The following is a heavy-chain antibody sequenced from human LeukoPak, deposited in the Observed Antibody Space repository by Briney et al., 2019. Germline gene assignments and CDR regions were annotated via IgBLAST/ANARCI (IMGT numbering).Heavy chain of an antibody. J-gene: IGHJ3*02. Sequence: SETLSLTCAVYGGSFSGYYWSWIRQPPGKGLEWIGEINHSGSTNYNPSLKSRVTISVDTSKNQFSLELSSVTSADTAVYYCARRGLPRPDVFDIWGQGTMVTVSS. D-gene: IGHD3-16*01. V-gene: IGHV4-34*01. CDR3: ARRGLPRPDVFDI. CDR1: GGSFSGYY. CDR2: INHSGST.